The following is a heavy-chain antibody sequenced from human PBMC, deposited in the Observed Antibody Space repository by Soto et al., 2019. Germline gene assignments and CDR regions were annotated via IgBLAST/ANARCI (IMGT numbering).Heavy chain of an antibody. J-gene: IGHJ6*02. CDR1: GYSFTSYW. CDR2: IHPGDSDT. D-gene: IGHD6-13*01. V-gene: IGHV5-51*01. CDR3: ARHGWLDSSTYGMDV. Sequence: PGESLKISCKGSGYSFTSYWIGWVRQMPGKGLEWMGIIHPGDSDTRYSPSFQGQVTISADKSISTAYLQWSSLKASDTATYYCARHGWLDSSTYGMDVWGQGTTVTVSS.